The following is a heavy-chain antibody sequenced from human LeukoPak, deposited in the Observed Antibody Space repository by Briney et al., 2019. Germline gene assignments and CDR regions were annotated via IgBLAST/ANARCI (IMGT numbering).Heavy chain of an antibody. CDR1: GYSSTSYW. CDR2: IYPGDSDT. J-gene: IGHJ4*02. CDR3: ARGYNYGSVTFDY. D-gene: IGHD5-18*01. V-gene: IGHV5-51*01. Sequence: GESLKISCKGSGYSSTSYWIGWVRQMPGKGLEWMGIIYPGDSDTTTSPSFQGQVTISADKSISTAYLQWSSLKASDTAMYYCARGYNYGSVTFDYWGQGTLVTVSS.